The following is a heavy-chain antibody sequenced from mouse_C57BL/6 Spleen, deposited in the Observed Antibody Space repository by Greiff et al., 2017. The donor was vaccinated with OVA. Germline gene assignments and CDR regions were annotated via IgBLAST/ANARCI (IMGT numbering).Heavy chain of an antibody. V-gene: IGHV1-69*01. D-gene: IGHD1-1*01. Sequence: QVQLQQPGAELVMPGASVKLSCKASGYTFTSYWMHWVKQRPGQGLEWIGEIDPSDSYTNYNQKFKGKSTLTVDKSSSTAYMQLSSLTSEDSAVYYWARPYYGSSDGYWGQGTTLTVSS. CDR1: GYTFTSYW. J-gene: IGHJ2*01. CDR2: IDPSDSYT. CDR3: ARPYYGSSDGY.